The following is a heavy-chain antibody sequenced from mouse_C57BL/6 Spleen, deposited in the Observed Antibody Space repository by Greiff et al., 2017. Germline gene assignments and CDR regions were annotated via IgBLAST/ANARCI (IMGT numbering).Heavy chain of an antibody. CDR1: GFTFSSYA. D-gene: IGHD1-1*01. CDR3: TRVTTVVAPMDY. J-gene: IGHJ4*01. Sequence: EVHLVESGEGLVKPGGSLKLSCAASGFTFSSYAMSWVRQTPEKRLEWVAYISSGGDYIYYADTVKGRFTISRDNARNTLYLQMSSLKSEDTAMYYCTRVTTVVAPMDYWGQGTSVTVSS. V-gene: IGHV5-9-1*02. CDR2: ISSGGDYI.